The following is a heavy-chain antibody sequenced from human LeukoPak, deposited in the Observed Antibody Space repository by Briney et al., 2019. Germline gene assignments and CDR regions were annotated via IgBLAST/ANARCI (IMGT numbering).Heavy chain of an antibody. CDR2: ISGSGGRT. CDR1: GFTFSSYA. D-gene: IGHD5-18*01. CDR3: AKADTAMVTEYYYMDV. Sequence: GGSLRLSRAASGFTFSSYAMSWVRQAPGKGLEWVSAISGSGGRTYYADSVKGRFTISRDNSKDTLYLQMNSLRAEDTAVYYCAKADTAMVTEYYYMDVWGKGTTVTVSS. V-gene: IGHV3-23*01. J-gene: IGHJ6*03.